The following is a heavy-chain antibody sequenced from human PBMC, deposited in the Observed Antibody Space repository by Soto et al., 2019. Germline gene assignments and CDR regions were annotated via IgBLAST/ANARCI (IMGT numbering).Heavy chain of an antibody. J-gene: IGHJ4*02. V-gene: IGHV1-18*01. Sequence: QVQLLQSGAEVKKPGASVKVSCKTSGYTFTDYGITWVRQAPGQGLGWMGWISAKNGKTNYVQKFRDRVTMTTDTSTSTAYMELRSLTSDDTAVYYCARDKEFPDYWGQGTLVTVSS. CDR3: ARDKEFPDY. CDR1: GYTFTDYG. CDR2: ISAKNGKT.